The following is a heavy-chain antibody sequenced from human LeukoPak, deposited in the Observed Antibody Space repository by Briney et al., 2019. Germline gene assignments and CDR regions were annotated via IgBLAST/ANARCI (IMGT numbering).Heavy chain of an antibody. Sequence: GGSLRLSCAASGFTFSSYGMHWVRQAPGKGLEWVAFIRYDGSNKYYADSVKGRFTISRDNSKNTLYLQMNSLIAEDTAVYYCAKDQSKWEPSGFDPWGQGTLVTVSS. CDR3: AKDQSKWEPSGFDP. CDR1: GFTFSSYG. V-gene: IGHV3-30*02. CDR2: IRYDGSNK. D-gene: IGHD1-26*01. J-gene: IGHJ5*02.